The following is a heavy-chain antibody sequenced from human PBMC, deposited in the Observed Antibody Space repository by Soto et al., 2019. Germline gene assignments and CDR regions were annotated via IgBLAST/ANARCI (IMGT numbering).Heavy chain of an antibody. CDR1: GGSISSSSYY. CDR3: ARLSFGGVIVTPN. J-gene: IGHJ4*02. Sequence: QLQLQESGPGLVKPSETLSLTCTVSGGSISSSSYYWGWIRQPPGKGLEWIGSIYYSGSTYYNPSLTSRVTISVDTSKNHFSLKLSSVTAADTAVYYCARLSFGGVIVTPNWGQGTLVTVSS. V-gene: IGHV4-39*01. D-gene: IGHD3-16*02. CDR2: IYYSGST.